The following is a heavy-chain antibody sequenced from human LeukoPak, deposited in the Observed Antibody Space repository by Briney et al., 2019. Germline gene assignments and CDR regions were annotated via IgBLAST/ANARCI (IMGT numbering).Heavy chain of an antibody. CDR3: AKGSAQWEIYDY. J-gene: IGHJ4*02. CDR1: GFPFNSYA. CDR2: IVGDTVT. V-gene: IGHV3-23*01. Sequence: GGSLRLPCAASGFPFNSYAMSWVRQAPGKGLEWVSAIVGDTVTVYTDSVKGRFTISRDNSKNTLYLQMNSLRAEDTAIYYCAKGSAQWEIYDYWGQGTLVTVSS. D-gene: IGHD1-26*01.